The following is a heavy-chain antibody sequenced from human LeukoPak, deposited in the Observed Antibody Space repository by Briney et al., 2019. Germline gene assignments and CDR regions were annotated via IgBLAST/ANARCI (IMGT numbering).Heavy chain of an antibody. V-gene: IGHV3-21*01. J-gene: IGHJ4*02. CDR3: ARDDTSAHFFDY. CDR2: ISTSSSHM. D-gene: IGHD3-10*01. CDR1: GFTFKIYS. Sequence: AGGSLRLSCAASGFTFKIYSMTWVRQAPGKGLEWVSSISTSSSHMYYADSVKGRFTISRDNAKNSLYLQMNTLRAEDTAVYYCARDDTSAHFFDYWGQGTLVTVSS.